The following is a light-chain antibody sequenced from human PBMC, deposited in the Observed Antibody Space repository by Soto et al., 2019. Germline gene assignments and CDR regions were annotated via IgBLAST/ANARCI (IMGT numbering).Light chain of an antibody. CDR1: QGSNIF. V-gene: IGKV1-39*01. Sequence: DIQLTQPPSFLSASVGSRVAITCRASQGSNIFLAWFQQKPGKAPNLLISAASSLQSGVPSRFSGSGSGTDFTLTISSLQAEDFATYYCQQSYSTSWTFGQGTKVDIK. J-gene: IGKJ1*01. CDR3: QQSYSTSWT. CDR2: AAS.